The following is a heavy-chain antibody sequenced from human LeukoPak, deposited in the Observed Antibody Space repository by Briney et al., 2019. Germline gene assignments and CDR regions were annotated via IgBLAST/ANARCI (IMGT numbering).Heavy chain of an antibody. V-gene: IGHV4-34*01. D-gene: IGHD3-3*01. J-gene: IGHJ5*02. Sequence: SETLSLTCAVYGGSFSGYHWSWIRQPPGKGLEWIGEINHSGSTNYNPSLKSRVTISVDTFKNQFSLKLSSVTAADTAVYYCARALRFLDRSSWFDPWGQGTLVTVSS. CDR1: GGSFSGYH. CDR3: ARALRFLDRSSWFDP. CDR2: INHSGST.